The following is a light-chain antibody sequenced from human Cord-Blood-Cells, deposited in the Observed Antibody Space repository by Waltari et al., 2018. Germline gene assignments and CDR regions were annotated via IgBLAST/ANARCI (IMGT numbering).Light chain of an antibody. CDR2: AAS. J-gene: IGKJ4*01. CDR1: QSISSY. CDR3: QQSYSTPPVT. Sequence: DIQMTQTRSSLSASVGDRVTITCRASQSISSYLNWYQQKPGKAPKLLIYAASSLQSGVPSRFSGSGSGTEFTLTISSLQPEDFATYYCQQSYSTPPVTFGGGTKVEIK. V-gene: IGKV1-39*01.